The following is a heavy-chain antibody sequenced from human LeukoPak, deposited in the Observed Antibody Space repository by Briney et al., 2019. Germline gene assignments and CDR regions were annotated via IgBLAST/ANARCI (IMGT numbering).Heavy chain of an antibody. CDR1: GFTFTTYW. CDR2: IKQDGTEK. J-gene: IGHJ4*02. V-gene: IGHV3-7*01. D-gene: IGHD2-15*01. Sequence: GGSLRLSCAASGFTFTTYWMSWVRQAPGKGLEWVANIKQDGTEKYYVDSVKGRFTISRDNAKNSLYLQMNSLRAEDTAVYYCARSVVAATETFDYWGQGTLVTVSS. CDR3: ARSVVAATETFDY.